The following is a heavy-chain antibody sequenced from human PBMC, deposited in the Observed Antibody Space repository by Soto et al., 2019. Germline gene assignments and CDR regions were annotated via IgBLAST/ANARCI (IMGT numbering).Heavy chain of an antibody. Sequence: QVQLVQSGAEVKKPGASVKVSCKASGYTFTSYYMHWVRQAPGQGLEWMGIINPSGGSTSIAQKFQGRVTMARDTSTSTVYMELSSLRSDDTAVYYCARGVGAATYFVDYWGQGTLVTVSS. D-gene: IGHD2-15*01. CDR3: ARGVGAATYFVDY. J-gene: IGHJ4*02. V-gene: IGHV1-46*01. CDR1: GYTFTSYY. CDR2: INPSGGST.